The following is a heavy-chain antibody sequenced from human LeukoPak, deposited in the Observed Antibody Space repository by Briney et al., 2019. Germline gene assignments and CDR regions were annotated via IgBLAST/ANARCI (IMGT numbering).Heavy chain of an antibody. CDR3: ASRYCTSTNCYSFDI. CDR1: GFTFSNYA. Sequence: QPGGSLRLSCAASGFTFSNYAMTWVRQAPGKGLELVSVISASGRNRDYADSVKGRFTISRDNAENSLFLQMNSLRAEDTAVYYCASRYCTSTNCYSFDIWGQGTMVTVSS. J-gene: IGHJ3*02. V-gene: IGHV3-23*01. CDR2: ISASGRNR. D-gene: IGHD2-2*01.